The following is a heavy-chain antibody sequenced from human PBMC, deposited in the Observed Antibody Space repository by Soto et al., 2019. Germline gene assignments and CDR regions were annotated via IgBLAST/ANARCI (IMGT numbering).Heavy chain of an antibody. J-gene: IGHJ4*02. CDR1: GFTFSSYA. CDR3: ARGVGLSVVITTAY. V-gene: IGHV3-30-3*01. D-gene: IGHD3-22*01. Sequence: GGSLRLSCAASGFTFSSYAMHWVRQAPGKGLEWVAVISYDGSNKYYADSVKGRFTISRDNSKNTLYLQMNSLRAEDTAVYYCARGVGLSVVITTAYWGQGTLVTVSS. CDR2: ISYDGSNK.